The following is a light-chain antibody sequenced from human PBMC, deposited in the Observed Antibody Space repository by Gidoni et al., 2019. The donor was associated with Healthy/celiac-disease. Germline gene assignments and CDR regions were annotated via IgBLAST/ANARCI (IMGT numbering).Light chain of an antibody. CDR3: QQSYRTPRT. J-gene: IGKJ1*01. CDR1: QSISSY. Sequence: EIQITQSPSSLSPSVGDRVTIPCRASQSISSYLNWYQQKPGKAPKLLCYAASSFQSGVPSRFSGSVSGTDFTLTSSSLQPEDFATYYRQQSYRTPRTFGQGTKVEIK. V-gene: IGKV1-39*01. CDR2: AAS.